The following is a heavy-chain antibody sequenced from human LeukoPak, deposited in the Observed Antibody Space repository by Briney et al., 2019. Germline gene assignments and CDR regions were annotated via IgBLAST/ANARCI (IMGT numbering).Heavy chain of an antibody. D-gene: IGHD3-10*01. CDR1: GGSFSGYY. J-gene: IGHJ4*02. CDR2: INHGGRT. V-gene: IGHV4-34*01. CDR3: ARAPEITYLDY. Sequence: SETLSLTCAVYGGSFSGYYWTWIRQPPGKGLEWIGEINHGGRTNYNPSLESRVTMSVDTSKNQFSLKLSSVTAADTAVYYCARAPEITYLDYWGQGTLVTVSS.